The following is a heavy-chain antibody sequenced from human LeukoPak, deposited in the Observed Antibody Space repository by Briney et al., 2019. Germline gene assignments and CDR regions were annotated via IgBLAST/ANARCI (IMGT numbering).Heavy chain of an antibody. V-gene: IGHV4-4*07. D-gene: IGHD3-22*01. Sequence: SETLSLTCTVSGDSISSFHWSWIRQPAGKGLEWIGRIYTSESTNYNPSLKSRVTMSVDTSKNQFSLKLSSVTAADTAVYYCASEAYYYDSSGYYKYWGQGTLVTVSS. CDR3: ASEAYYYDSSGYYKY. CDR1: GDSISSFH. CDR2: IYTSEST. J-gene: IGHJ4*02.